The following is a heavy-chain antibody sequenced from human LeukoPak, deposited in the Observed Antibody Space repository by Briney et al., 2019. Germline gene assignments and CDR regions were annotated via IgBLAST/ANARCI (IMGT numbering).Heavy chain of an antibody. J-gene: IGHJ5*02. CDR3: ARVDHYDFWVFP. CDR1: GGSISSGGYS. CDR2: ISYSGNT. Sequence: TSETLSLTCTVSGGSISSGGYSWSWIRQPPGKGLEWIGYISYSGNTYYNPSLKSRVTISVDTSKNQFSLKLSSVTAADTAVYYCARVDHYDFWVFPWGQGTLVTVSS. V-gene: IGHV4-30-4*07. D-gene: IGHD3-3*01.